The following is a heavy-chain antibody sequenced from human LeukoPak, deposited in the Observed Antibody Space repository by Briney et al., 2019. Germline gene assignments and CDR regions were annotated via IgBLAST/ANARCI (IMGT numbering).Heavy chain of an antibody. CDR3: ARDGYGRADPYYYYYGMDV. D-gene: IGHD5-18*01. CDR2: ISYDGSNK. V-gene: IGHV3-30-3*01. Sequence: GGSLRLSCAASGFTFSSYAMHWVRQAPGKGLEWVAVISYDGSNKYYADSVKGRFTISRDNSKNTLYLQMNSLRAEDTAVYYCARDGYGRADPYYYYYGMDVWGQGTTVTVSS. J-gene: IGHJ6*02. CDR1: GFTFSSYA.